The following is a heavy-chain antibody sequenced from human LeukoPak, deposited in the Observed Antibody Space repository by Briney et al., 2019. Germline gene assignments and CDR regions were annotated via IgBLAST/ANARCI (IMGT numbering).Heavy chain of an antibody. V-gene: IGHV3-33*01. Sequence: GRSLRLSCAASGFTFSSYGMHWVRQAPGKGLEWVAVIWYDGSNKYYADSVKGRFTISRDNSKKTLYLQMISLRAEDTAVYYCARISLESSGWYSLDYWGRGTLVAVSS. CDR2: IWYDGSNK. CDR1: GFTFSSYG. CDR3: ARISLESSGWYSLDY. D-gene: IGHD6-19*01. J-gene: IGHJ4*02.